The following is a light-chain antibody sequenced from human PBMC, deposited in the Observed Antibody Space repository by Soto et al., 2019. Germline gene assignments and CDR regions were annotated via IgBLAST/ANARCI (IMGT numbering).Light chain of an antibody. CDR2: DVS. CDR1: SSDVGGYNY. V-gene: IGLV2-14*01. CDR3: SSYTSSSTLDYV. Sequence: SVLTQPASVSGSPGQSITISCTGTSSDVGGYNYVSWYQQHPGKAPKLMIYDVSNRPSGVSNCFSGSKSGNTASLTISGLQAEDEADYYCSSYTSSSTLDYVFGTGTKVTVL. J-gene: IGLJ1*01.